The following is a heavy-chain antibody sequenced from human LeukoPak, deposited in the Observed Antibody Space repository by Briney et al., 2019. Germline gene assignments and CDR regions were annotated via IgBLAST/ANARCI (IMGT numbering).Heavy chain of an antibody. J-gene: IGHJ6*02. CDR2: ISSSSSTI. CDR1: GFTFSSYS. V-gene: IGHV3-48*01. Sequence: GGSLRLSCVGSGFTFSSYSMNWVRQAPGKGLEWVSYISSSSSTIYYADSVKGRFTISRDNAKNSLYLQMNSLRAEDTAVYYCARGEYQQLVRDYYGMDVWGQGTTVTVSS. D-gene: IGHD6-13*01. CDR3: ARGEYQQLVRDYYGMDV.